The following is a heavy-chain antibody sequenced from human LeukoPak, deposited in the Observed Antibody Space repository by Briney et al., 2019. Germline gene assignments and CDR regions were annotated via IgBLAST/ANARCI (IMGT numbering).Heavy chain of an antibody. Sequence: GGSLRLSCAASGFTFSSYGIHWVRQAPGKGLEWVAFIRYDGSNKYYADSVKGRFTISRDNSKNTLYLQMNSLRAEDTAVYYCAKFSRYYDILTGYSAYFDYWGQGTLVTVSS. D-gene: IGHD3-9*01. CDR3: AKFSRYYDILTGYSAYFDY. CDR1: GFTFSSYG. J-gene: IGHJ4*02. CDR2: IRYDGSNK. V-gene: IGHV3-30*02.